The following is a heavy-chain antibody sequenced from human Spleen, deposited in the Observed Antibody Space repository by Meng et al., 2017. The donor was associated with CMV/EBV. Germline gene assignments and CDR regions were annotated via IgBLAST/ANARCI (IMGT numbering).Heavy chain of an antibody. CDR3: ARLDYLDSSGYRSRYHWFDP. CDR1: FSDYW. CDR2: IYPGDSDI. J-gene: IGHJ5*02. V-gene: IGHV5-51*01. Sequence: FSDYWLAWVRQMPGKGLEWMGMIYPGDSDIRYSPSFQGQVTFSADKSISTAYLQWSSLKASDTAMYYCARLDYLDSSGYRSRYHWFDPWGQGALVTVSS. D-gene: IGHD3-22*01.